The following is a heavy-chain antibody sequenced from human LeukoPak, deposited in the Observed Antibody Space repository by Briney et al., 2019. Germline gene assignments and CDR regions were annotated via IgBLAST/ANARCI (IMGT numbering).Heavy chain of an antibody. CDR1: GGSFSGYY. CDR2: INHSGST. J-gene: IGHJ6*03. CDR3: ARAWSGYLGYYYYMDV. Sequence: SETLPLTCAVYGGSFSGYYWSWIRQPPGKGLEWIGEINHSGSTNYNPSLKSRVTISVDTSKNQFSLKLSSVTAADTAVYYCARAWSGYLGYYYYMDVWGKGTTVTVSS. D-gene: IGHD3-3*01. V-gene: IGHV4-34*01.